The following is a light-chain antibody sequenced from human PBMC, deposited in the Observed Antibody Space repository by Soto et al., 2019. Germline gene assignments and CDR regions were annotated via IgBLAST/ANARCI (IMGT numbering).Light chain of an antibody. Sequence: DIQMTQSPSTLSASVGDRVTITCLASQIISSWLAWYQQKPGEAPKLLIYKASSLESGVPSRFSGSGSGTEFTLTISSLQPDDFATYYCQQYISYSSTFGQGTKVEIK. CDR1: QIISSW. CDR2: KAS. CDR3: QQYISYSST. J-gene: IGKJ1*01. V-gene: IGKV1-5*03.